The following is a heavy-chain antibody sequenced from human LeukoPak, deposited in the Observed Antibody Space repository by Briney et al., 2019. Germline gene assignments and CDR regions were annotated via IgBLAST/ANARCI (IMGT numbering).Heavy chain of an antibody. CDR1: GGTFSSYA. V-gene: IGHV1-8*03. D-gene: IGHD1-14*01. J-gene: IGHJ4*02. CDR3: AKHDRTTFDY. CDR2: INPNSGHT. Sequence: ASVKVSCKASGGTFSSYAISWMRQATGQEPEWMGYINPNSGHTGYAQKFQGRVTITRDTSISTAYMEVSSLRSEDTAVYYCAKHDRTTFDYWGQGTLVTVSS.